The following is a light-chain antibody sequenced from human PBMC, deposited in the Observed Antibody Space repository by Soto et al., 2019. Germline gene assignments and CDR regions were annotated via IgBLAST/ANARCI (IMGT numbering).Light chain of an antibody. V-gene: IGLV2-23*01. Sequence: QSALTQPASVSGSPGQSITISCTGTSSDVGSYNLVSWYQQHPGKAPKLMIYEGNERPSGVSNRFSGSKSGNTASLTISGLPAEDEADYYCCSYAGSSTWVFGGGTQLTVL. CDR2: EGN. CDR1: SSDVGSYNL. CDR3: CSYAGSSTWV. J-gene: IGLJ3*02.